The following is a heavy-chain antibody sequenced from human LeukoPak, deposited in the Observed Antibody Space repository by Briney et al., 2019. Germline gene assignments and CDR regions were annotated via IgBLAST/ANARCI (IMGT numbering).Heavy chain of an antibody. CDR3: ARQSSYYDFWSGKDY. D-gene: IGHD3-3*01. CDR1: GFTFSSYSMN. J-gene: IGHJ4*02. Sequence: GSLRLSCAASGFTFSSYSMNWVRQAPGKGLEWIGSIYYSGSTYYNPSLKSRVTISVDTSKNQFSLKLSSVTAADTAVYYCARQSSYYDFWSGKDYWGQGTLVTVSS. V-gene: IGHV4-39*01. CDR2: IYYSGST.